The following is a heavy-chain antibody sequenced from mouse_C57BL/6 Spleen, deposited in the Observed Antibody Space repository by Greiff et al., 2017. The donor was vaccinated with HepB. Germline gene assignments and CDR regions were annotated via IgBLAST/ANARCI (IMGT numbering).Heavy chain of an antibody. D-gene: IGHD1-1*01. Sequence: VKLMESGPELVKPGASVKISCKASGYAFSSSWMNWVKQRPGKGLEWIGRIYPGDGDTNYNGKFKGKATLTADKSSSTAYMQLSSLTSEDSAVYFCARSYYYGSSYGGDYFDYWGQGTTLTVSS. CDR1: GYAFSSSW. CDR2: IYPGDGDT. CDR3: ARSYYYGSSYGGDYFDY. V-gene: IGHV1-82*01. J-gene: IGHJ2*01.